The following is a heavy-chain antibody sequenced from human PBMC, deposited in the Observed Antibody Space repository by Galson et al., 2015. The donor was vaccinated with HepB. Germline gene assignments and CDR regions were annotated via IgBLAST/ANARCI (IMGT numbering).Heavy chain of an antibody. V-gene: IGHV1-69*06. CDR1: GGTFSSYA. J-gene: IGHJ6*02. CDR3: ARDLRTTVTRVGTYTMDV. Sequence: SVKVSCKASGGTFSSYAITWVRQAPGQGLEWMGGIIPIFATANYAQKFQGRVTITADKSTSTAYMELSSLRSEDTAVYYCARDLRTTVTRVGTYTMDVWGQGTTVTVSS. D-gene: IGHD4-11*01. CDR2: IIPIFATA.